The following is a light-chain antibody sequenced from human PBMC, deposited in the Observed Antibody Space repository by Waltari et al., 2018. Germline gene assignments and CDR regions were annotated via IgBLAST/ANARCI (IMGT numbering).Light chain of an antibody. Sequence: DIQLTQSPSSLSASVGDRVTITCQASQAVQKSLNWYQQKPGKAPRLLIYTASTLESGVPSRFSGDGSGTHFTLIISSLQPEDIATYYCQQYDSLPLTFGGGTKVE. CDR1: QAVQKS. J-gene: IGKJ4*01. CDR3: QQYDSLPLT. CDR2: TAS. V-gene: IGKV1-33*01.